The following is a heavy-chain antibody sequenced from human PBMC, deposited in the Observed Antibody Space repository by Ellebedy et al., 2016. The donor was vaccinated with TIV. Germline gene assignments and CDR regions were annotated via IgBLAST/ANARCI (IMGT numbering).Heavy chain of an antibody. J-gene: IGHJ4*02. D-gene: IGHD6-19*01. CDR2: ISGDGHTT. V-gene: IGHV3-43*02. Sequence: GESLKISCAASGYIFDDYAMHWVRQVPGKSLGWVSLISGDGHTTYHADSVKGRFTISRDNSKNSLYLQMNSLRNEDTALYYCAKDKDRYSSGVDYWGQGTLVTVSS. CDR3: AKDKDRYSSGVDY. CDR1: GYIFDDYA.